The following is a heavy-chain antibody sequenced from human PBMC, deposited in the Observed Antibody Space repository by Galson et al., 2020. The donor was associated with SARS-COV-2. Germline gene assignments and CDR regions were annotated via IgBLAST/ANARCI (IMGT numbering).Heavy chain of an antibody. CDR3: ARVGVTDKNFDWLCSNGNYYYYYLDV. J-gene: IGHJ6*03. CDR1: GGSITSSNW. V-gene: IGHV4-4*02. Sequence: SQTLSPTCAVSGGSITSSNWWSWARQPPGKGLEWIGEINHRGSTNYNPSLQTRVTISVDKSKNQFPLKLCSVTAADTAVYYCARVGVTDKNFDWLCSNGNYYYYYLDVGGKGTTVTVSS. CDR2: INHRGST. D-gene: IGHD3-9*01.